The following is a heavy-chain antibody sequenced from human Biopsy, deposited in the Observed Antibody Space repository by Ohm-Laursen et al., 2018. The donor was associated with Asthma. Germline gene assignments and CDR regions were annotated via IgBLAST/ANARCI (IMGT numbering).Heavy chain of an antibody. D-gene: IGHD7-27*01. CDR2: IYYSGST. CDR1: GGSISSGGYY. Sequence: QTLSLTCAVSGGSISSGGYYWSWIRQHPGKGLEWIGYIYYSGSTYYNPSLKSRVTISVDTSKNQFSLNLSSVTAADTAVYYCARWGSFGFDYWGQGTLVTVSS. J-gene: IGHJ4*02. V-gene: IGHV4-31*02. CDR3: ARWGSFGFDY.